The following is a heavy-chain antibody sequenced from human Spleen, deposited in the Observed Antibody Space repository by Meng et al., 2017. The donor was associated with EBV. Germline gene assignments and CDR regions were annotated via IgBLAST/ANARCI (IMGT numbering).Heavy chain of an antibody. D-gene: IGHD3-3*02. CDR1: GFTFSNNW. V-gene: IGHV3-74*01. CDR2: LNEDGRTT. CDR3: SRDLAGPYDD. J-gene: IGHJ4*02. Sequence: EVQLVESGGGVVQPGGSLRLSCAASGFTFSNNWMHLVRQAPGKGLEWITRLNEDGRTTSYADSVKGRFTISRDNTRNTLYLQMHSLRAEDTALYFCSRDLAGPYDDWGQGTMVTVSS.